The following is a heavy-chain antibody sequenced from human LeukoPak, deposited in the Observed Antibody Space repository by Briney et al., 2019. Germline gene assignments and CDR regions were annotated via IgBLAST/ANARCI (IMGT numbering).Heavy chain of an antibody. CDR2: MNPNSGST. D-gene: IGHD6-13*01. CDR1: GYTFTSYD. V-gene: IGHV1-8*01. J-gene: IGHJ6*02. Sequence: ASVKVSCKASGYTFTSYDINWVRQATGQGLEWMGWMNPNSGSTGYAQKFQGRVTMTRNTSISTAYMELSSLRSEDTAVYYCARTEGSSWSPYYYYYYGMDVWGQGTTVTVSS. CDR3: ARTEGSSWSPYYYYYYGMDV.